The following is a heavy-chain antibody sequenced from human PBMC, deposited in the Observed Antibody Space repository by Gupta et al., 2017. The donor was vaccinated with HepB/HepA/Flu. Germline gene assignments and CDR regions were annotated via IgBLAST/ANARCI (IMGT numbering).Heavy chain of an antibody. J-gene: IGHJ6*02. CDR3: ARGPSLYTTYYYYYGMDV. Sequence: EVQVVISGGGLVQPGGSLRLSCPAPGLTFTHYFIDWRRQAPGKGLQWVGRTRNKPNDYPTDYAASVQGRFSVSRDDSGNSLYLQMNSLQTEDTAVYYCARGPSLYTTYYYYYGMDVWAQGTTVTVSS. CDR2: TRNKPNDYPT. CDR1: GLTFTHYF. V-gene: IGHV3-72*01. D-gene: IGHD1-1*01.